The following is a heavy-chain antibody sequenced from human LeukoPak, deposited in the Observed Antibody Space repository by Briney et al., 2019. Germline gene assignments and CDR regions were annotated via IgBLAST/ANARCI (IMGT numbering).Heavy chain of an antibody. Sequence: PSETLSLTCTVSGGSISSYFWSWIRQPPGKRLEWIGYIYDSGSTNYNPSLKSRVTISVDTSKNQFSLKLSSVTAADTAVYYCARAPQRSYQHNWFDPWGQGTLVTVSS. CDR2: IYDSGST. V-gene: IGHV4-59*12. D-gene: IGHD2-21*01. CDR1: GGSISSYF. J-gene: IGHJ5*02. CDR3: ARAPQRSYQHNWFDP.